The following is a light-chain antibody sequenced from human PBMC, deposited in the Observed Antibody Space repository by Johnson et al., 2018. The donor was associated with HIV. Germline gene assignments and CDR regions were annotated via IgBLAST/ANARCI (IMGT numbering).Light chain of an antibody. CDR1: SSNIGNNF. CDR3: GPWDSSLRAYV. CDR2: DNN. J-gene: IGLJ1*01. Sequence: QSVLTQPPSVSAAPGQRVTRSYSGSSSNIGNNFVSWFRQLPLRAPKVLIYDNNKRPSGIPDRFSGPKSGPSATLGITGLQPGDGAGYYCGPWDSSLRAYVFGTGTKVTVL. V-gene: IGLV1-51*01.